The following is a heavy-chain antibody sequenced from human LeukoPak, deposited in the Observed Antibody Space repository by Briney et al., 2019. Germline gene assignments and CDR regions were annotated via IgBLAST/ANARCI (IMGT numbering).Heavy chain of an antibody. V-gene: IGHV4-39*01. Sequence: SETLSLTCTVSGGSISSSSYYWGWIRQPPGKGLEWIGSIYYSGSTYYNPSLKSRVTISVDTSKNQFSLKLSSVTAADTAVYYCARPGVGSSSWYWFDPWDQGTLVTVSS. D-gene: IGHD6-13*01. CDR1: GGSISSSSYY. J-gene: IGHJ5*02. CDR3: ARPGVGSSSWYWFDP. CDR2: IYYSGST.